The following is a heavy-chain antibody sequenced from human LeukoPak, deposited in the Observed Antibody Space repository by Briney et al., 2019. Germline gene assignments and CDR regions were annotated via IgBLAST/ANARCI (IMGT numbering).Heavy chain of an antibody. D-gene: IGHD4-23*01. CDR1: GGSISSYY. Sequence: SETLSLTCTVSGGSISSYYWSWIRQPPGKGLEWIAYIYYSGSTNYNPSLKSRVTISVDTSKNQFSLKLSSVTAADTAVYYCARLRWQSVALDYWGPGTLVTVSS. J-gene: IGHJ4*02. CDR2: IYYSGST. CDR3: ARLRWQSVALDY. V-gene: IGHV4-59*12.